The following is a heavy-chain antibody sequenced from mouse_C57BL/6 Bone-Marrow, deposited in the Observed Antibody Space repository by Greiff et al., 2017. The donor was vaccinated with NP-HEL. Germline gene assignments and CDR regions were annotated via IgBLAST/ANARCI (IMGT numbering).Heavy chain of an antibody. CDR3: ASGGDPAWFAY. CDR1: GYAFSSYW. J-gene: IGHJ3*01. CDR2: IYPGDGDT. Sequence: QVQLQQPGAELVKPGASVKISCKASGYAFSSYWMNWVKQRPGKGLEWIGQIYPGDGDTNYNGKFKGKATLTADKSSSTAYMQLSSLTSEDSAVYFCASGGDPAWFAYWGQGTLVTVSA. V-gene: IGHV1-80*01. D-gene: IGHD3-3*01.